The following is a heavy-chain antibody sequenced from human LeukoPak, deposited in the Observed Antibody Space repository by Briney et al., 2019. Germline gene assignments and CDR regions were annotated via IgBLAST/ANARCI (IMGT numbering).Heavy chain of an antibody. CDR3: ARRGDILTGYYHYYYMDV. D-gene: IGHD3-9*01. CDR1: GGTFSSYA. CDR2: IIPIFGSA. V-gene: IGHV1-69*05. Sequence: SVKVSCKASGGTFSSYAISRVRQAPGQGLEWMGGIIPIFGSANYAQKFQGRVTITTDESTNTAYMELSSLRSEDTAVYYCARRGDILTGYYHYYYMDVWGKGTTVTVSS. J-gene: IGHJ6*03.